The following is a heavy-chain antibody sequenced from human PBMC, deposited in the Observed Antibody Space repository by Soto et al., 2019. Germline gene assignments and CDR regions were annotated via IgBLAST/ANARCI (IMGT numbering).Heavy chain of an antibody. D-gene: IGHD5-12*01. Sequence: QVQLVESGGGVVKPGRSLRLSCAASGFTFSSYGMHWVRQAPGKGLEWVAVISYDGSNKYYAESVKGRFTITRDNSKNTLYLQMNSQRAEDTAVYYGAKKVASGGYLFDYWGQGTLVTVSS. CDR2: ISYDGSNK. J-gene: IGHJ4*02. CDR1: GFTFSSYG. V-gene: IGHV3-30*18. CDR3: AKKVASGGYLFDY.